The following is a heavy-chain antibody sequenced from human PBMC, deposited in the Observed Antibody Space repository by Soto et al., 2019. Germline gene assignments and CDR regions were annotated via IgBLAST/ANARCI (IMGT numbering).Heavy chain of an antibody. D-gene: IGHD3-10*01. Sequence: DLEWIGYIYYSGSTYYNPSLKSRVTISVDTSKNQFSLKLSSVTAADTAVYYCARDSYGSGSYRNWFDPWGQGTLVTVSS. J-gene: IGHJ5*02. V-gene: IGHV4-31*02. CDR3: ARDSYGSGSYRNWFDP. CDR2: IYYSGST.